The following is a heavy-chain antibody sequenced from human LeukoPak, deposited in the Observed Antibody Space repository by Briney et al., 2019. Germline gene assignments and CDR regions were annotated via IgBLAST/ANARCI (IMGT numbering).Heavy chain of an antibody. CDR3: AKDKFNQPEGLFDY. CDR1: GFTFSSYA. CDR2: ISGSGGST. J-gene: IGHJ4*02. V-gene: IGHV3-23*01. Sequence: PGGSLTLSCAASGFTFSSYAMSWVRQAPGKGLEWVSAISGSGGSTYYAHSVKRRFTISRDNSKHTLYLQMNSLRAEETAVYYCAKDKFNQPEGLFDYWGQGTLVTVSS. D-gene: IGHD2-2*01.